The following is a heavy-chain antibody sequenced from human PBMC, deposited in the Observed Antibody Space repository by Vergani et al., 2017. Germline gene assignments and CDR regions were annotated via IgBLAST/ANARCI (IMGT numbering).Heavy chain of an antibody. D-gene: IGHD3-9*01. CDR1: GYTFSNYY. Sequence: QVQVVQSGAEVKKSGASVKVSCKTSGYTFSNYYMHWVRQAPGQGLEWMGIINPSGGHTNYAQKFQGRVTMTRDTSTSTVYMELSSLKSEDTAIYYCARGDYRIFTGYRYWGQGTLVTVSA. CDR2: INPSGGHT. J-gene: IGHJ4*02. CDR3: ARGDYRIFTGYRY. V-gene: IGHV1-46*03.